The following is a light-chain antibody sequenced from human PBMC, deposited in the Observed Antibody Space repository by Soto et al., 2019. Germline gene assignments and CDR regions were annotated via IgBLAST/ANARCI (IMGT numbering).Light chain of an antibody. CDR1: NRDVGGYSY. CDR2: EVT. V-gene: IGLV2-14*01. Sequence: QSALAQPASVSGSPGQSITISCAGTNRDVGGYSYVSWYQQYPGKAPQLIIYEVTYRPSGGSNRFSGSKSGNTASLTISGLQAEDEADYYCSSYSSSSARDVIFGGGTKLTVL. CDR3: SSYSSSSARDVI. J-gene: IGLJ2*01.